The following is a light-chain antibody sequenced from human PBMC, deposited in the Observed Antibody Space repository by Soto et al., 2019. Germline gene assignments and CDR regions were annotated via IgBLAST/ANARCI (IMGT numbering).Light chain of an antibody. CDR2: GAS. J-gene: IGKJ4*01. CDR3: QQYGNSPLT. Sequence: ETVLTQSPGTLSLSPGERATLSCRASQSISGSFFAWYQQKPGQAPRLLIYGASSRATGIPDRFSGSGSGTDFTLTISRLEPEDFAVYYCQQYGNSPLTFGGGTAVEIK. CDR1: QSISGSF. V-gene: IGKV3-20*01.